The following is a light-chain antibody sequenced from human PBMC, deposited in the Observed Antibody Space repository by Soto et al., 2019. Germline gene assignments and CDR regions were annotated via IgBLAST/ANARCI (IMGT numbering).Light chain of an antibody. Sequence: EIVLTQSPATLSLSPGERATLSCRASQSVSSYLAWYQQKPGQAPRLLIYDASNRATGIPARFSGSGSGTDFTLTISSLEPEDFAVYYCQQRSNQFTIGPGTKVDIK. CDR1: QSVSSY. V-gene: IGKV3-11*01. J-gene: IGKJ3*01. CDR2: DAS. CDR3: QQRSNQFT.